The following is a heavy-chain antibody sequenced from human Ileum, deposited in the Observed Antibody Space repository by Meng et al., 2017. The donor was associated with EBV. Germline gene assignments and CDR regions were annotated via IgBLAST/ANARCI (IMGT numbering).Heavy chain of an antibody. CDR3: ARYGRCNGNSFYCFDP. CDR1: GGSFNDYY. CDR2: IDQSGYT. J-gene: IGHJ5*02. Sequence: RLQHAGTVLLKPSGTLSLTCAVYGGSFNDYYWTWLRQPPGKGLEWIGEIDQSGYTKFNPSLSSRATISRDTSNNQFSLRLNSVTAADTALYYCARYGRCNGNSFYCFDPWGQGTLVTVSS. V-gene: IGHV4-34*01. D-gene: IGHD4-23*01.